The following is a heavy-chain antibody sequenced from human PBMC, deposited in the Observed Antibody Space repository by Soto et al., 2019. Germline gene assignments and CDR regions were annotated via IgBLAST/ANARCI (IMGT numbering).Heavy chain of an antibody. V-gene: IGHV1-2*04. Sequence: ASVKVSCKASGYTFTGYDMHWVRQAPGQGLEWMGWINPNSGGTNYAQKFQGWVTMTRDTSISTAYMELSSLKASDTAMYYCARGNRYDYSDYWGQGTLVTVSS. CDR3: ARGNRYDYSDY. CDR2: INPNSGGT. J-gene: IGHJ4*02. D-gene: IGHD1-1*01. CDR1: GYTFTGYD.